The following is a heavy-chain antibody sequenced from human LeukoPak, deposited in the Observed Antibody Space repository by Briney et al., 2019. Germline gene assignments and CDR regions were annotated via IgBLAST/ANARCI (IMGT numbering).Heavy chain of an antibody. V-gene: IGHV3-21*01. CDR1: GFTFSSYS. Sequence: PGGSLRLSCAASGFTFSSYSMNWVRQAPGKGLEWVSSISSSSSYIYYADSVKGRFTISRDNAKNSLYLQMNSLRAEDTAAYYCARGVPYYYDSSGYVYWGQGTLVTVSS. CDR3: ARGVPYYYDSSGYVY. D-gene: IGHD3-22*01. J-gene: IGHJ4*02. CDR2: ISSSSSYI.